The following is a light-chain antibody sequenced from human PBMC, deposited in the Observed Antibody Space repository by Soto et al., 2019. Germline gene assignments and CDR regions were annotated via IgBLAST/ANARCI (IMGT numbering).Light chain of an antibody. Sequence: EIVLTQSPATLSVSPGEGATLSCRASQTITNNLVWYQQKPGQAPRLLIYGTSTRATGVPARFSGSGSGTEFTLTISSLQSEDFALYYCHQYNSWPPGTFGQGTKVDIK. V-gene: IGKV3-15*01. CDR2: GTS. J-gene: IGKJ2*01. CDR3: HQYNSWPPGT. CDR1: QTITNN.